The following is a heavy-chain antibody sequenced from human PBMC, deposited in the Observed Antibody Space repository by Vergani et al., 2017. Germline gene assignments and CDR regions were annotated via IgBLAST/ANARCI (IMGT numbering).Heavy chain of an antibody. V-gene: IGHV7-4-1*02. CDR2: LNTNNGDP. CDR3: AREGGPHSI. Sequence: QVLVVQSGSEFKKPGASVKVSCKTSGYKFNTYAICWVRQAPGQGLEWMGWLNTNNGDPTYDQDFTGRFLFSLDTSASTAYLEINNLKPEDTAFYYCAREGGPHSIWGEGTLVTVSS. CDR1: GYKFNTYA. D-gene: IGHD2-21*01. J-gene: IGHJ6*01.